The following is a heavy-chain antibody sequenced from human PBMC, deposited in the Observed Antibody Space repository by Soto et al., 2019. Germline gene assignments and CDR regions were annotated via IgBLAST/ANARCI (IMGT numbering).Heavy chain of an antibody. D-gene: IGHD2-15*01. CDR2: ISSGGSAI. CDR1: GFTFSDYY. CDR3: ARRGYCSGGSCYIRMDV. Sequence: QVRLVESGGGLVKPGGSLRLSCAASGFTFSDYYMTWIRQAPGKGLEWVSYISSGGSAIYYADSVKGRFTISRDNAKNSLYLQMNSLRGEDTAVYYCARRGYCSGGSCYIRMDVWGKGTTVTVSS. J-gene: IGHJ6*03. V-gene: IGHV3-11*01.